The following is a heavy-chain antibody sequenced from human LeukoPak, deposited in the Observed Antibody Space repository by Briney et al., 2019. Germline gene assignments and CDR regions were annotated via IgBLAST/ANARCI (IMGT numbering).Heavy chain of an antibody. J-gene: IGHJ4*02. CDR3: ASVGVAVAGLHHDY. D-gene: IGHD2-15*01. CDR1: GFTFSDYY. CDR2: ISSSGSTI. V-gene: IGHV3-11*01. Sequence: GGSLTLSCAASGFTFSDYYMSWIRQPPGKGLEWVSYISSSGSTIYYADSVKGRFTISRDNAKNSLYLQMNSLRAEDTAVYYCASVGVAVAGLHHDYWGQGTLVTVSS.